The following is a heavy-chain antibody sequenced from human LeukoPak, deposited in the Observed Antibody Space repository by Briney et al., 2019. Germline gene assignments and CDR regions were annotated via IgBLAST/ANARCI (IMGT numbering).Heavy chain of an antibody. J-gene: IGHJ4*02. CDR2: INSDGSST. CDR1: GFTLSNYW. Sequence: GGSLRLSCAASGFTLSNYWMNWVRQAPGKGLVWVSRINSDGSSTSYADSVKGRFTISRDNAKNTLYLQMNSLRAEDTAVYYCARRGIAVADYWGQGTLVTVSS. D-gene: IGHD6-19*01. CDR3: ARRGIAVADY. V-gene: IGHV3-74*01.